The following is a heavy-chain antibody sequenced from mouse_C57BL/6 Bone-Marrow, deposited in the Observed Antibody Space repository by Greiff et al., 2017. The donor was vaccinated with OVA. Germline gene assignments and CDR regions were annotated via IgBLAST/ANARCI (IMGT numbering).Heavy chain of an antibody. D-gene: IGHD4-1*01. CDR2: IYPGSGST. CDR1: GYTFTSYW. V-gene: IGHV1-55*01. Sequence: QVQLQQSGAELVKPGASVKMSCKASGYTFTSYWITWVKQRPGQGLEWIGDIYPGSGSTNYNEKFKSKATLTVDTSSSTAYMELSSLTSEDSAVYYCARRLTGPFDYWGQGTTLTVSS. J-gene: IGHJ2*01. CDR3: ARRLTGPFDY.